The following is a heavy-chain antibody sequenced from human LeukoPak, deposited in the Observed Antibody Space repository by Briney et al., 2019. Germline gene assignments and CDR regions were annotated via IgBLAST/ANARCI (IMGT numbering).Heavy chain of an antibody. J-gene: IGHJ4*02. V-gene: IGHV3-21*01. CDR3: ARDASGSSTGLIDS. CDR2: ISTTSYYI. D-gene: IGHD1-26*01. CDR1: GFTLRSYG. Sequence: PGGSLRLSCVASGFTLRSYGMNWVRQAPGKGLEWVSYISTTSYYIYYADSVKGRFTISRDDAKNSLYLQMNSLRAEDTAVYYCARDASGSSTGLIDSWGPGTLVTVSS.